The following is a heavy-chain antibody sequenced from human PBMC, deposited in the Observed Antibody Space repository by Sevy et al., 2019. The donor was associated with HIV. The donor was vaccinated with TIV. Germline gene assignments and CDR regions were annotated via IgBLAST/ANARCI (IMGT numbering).Heavy chain of an antibody. CDR1: GYIFGDYN. J-gene: IGHJ3*02. CDR3: VREDNNAPRTLLSFDI. CDR2: INPNSGVT. Sequence: ASVKVSCKTTGYIFGDYNMHWVRQAPGQGLEWMALINPNSGVTIYAQKFRGRVSLTRDTSMSTAYMELSALTSDDTAVYYCVREDNNAPRTLLSFDIWGQGTMVTVSS. V-gene: IGHV1-2*06. D-gene: IGHD1-20*01.